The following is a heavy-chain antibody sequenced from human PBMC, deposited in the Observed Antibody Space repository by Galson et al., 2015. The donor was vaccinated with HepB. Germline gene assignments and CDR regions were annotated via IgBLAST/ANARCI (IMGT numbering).Heavy chain of an antibody. CDR2: ISYDGSNK. CDR1: GFTFSSYA. Sequence: SLRLSCAASGFTFSSYAMHWVRQAPGKGLEWVAVISYDGSNKYYADSVKGRFTISRDNSKDTLYLQMNSLRAEDTAVYYCARDRGLYCSSTSCYRSISWYFDLWGRGTLVTVSS. V-gene: IGHV3-30-3*01. D-gene: IGHD2-2*02. J-gene: IGHJ2*01. CDR3: ARDRGLYCSSTSCYRSISWYFDL.